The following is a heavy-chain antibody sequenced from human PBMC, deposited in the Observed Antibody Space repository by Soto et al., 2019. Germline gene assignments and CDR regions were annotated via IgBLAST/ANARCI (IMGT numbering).Heavy chain of an antibody. CDR3: ARRAKTYYDFWSSQGGWFDP. CDR1: GGSISSYY. V-gene: IGHV4-59*01. CDR2: IYYSGST. J-gene: IGHJ5*02. D-gene: IGHD3-3*01. Sequence: SETLSLTCTVSGGSISSYYWSWIRQPPGKGLEWIGYIYYSGSTNYNPSLKSRVTISVDTSKNQFSLKLSSVTAADTAVYYCARRAKTYYDFWSSQGGWFDPWGQGTLVTV.